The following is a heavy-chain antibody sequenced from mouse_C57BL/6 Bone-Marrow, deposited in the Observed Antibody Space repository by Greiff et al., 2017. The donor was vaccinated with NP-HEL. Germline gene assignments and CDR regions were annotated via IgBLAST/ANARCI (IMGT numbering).Heavy chain of an antibody. J-gene: IGHJ2*01. CDR3: TIRGYYGSSPCYFDY. CDR1: GFNIKDDY. V-gene: IGHV14-4*01. Sequence: EVKLMESGAELVRPGASVKLSCTASGFNIKDDYMHWVKQRPEQGLEWIGWIDPENGDTEYASKFQGKATITADTSSNTAYLQLSSLTSEDTAAYYCTIRGYYGSSPCYFDYWGQGTTLTVSS. CDR2: IDPENGDT. D-gene: IGHD1-1*01.